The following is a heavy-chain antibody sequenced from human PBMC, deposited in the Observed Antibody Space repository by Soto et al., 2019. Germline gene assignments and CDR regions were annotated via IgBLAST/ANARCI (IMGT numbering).Heavy chain of an antibody. D-gene: IGHD6-19*01. Sequence: EVQLMESGGGLVQPGGSLRLSCAASGFTFSSYDMHWVRQATGKGLEWVSAIGTAGDTYYPGSVKGRFTISRENAKNSLYLQMNSLRAGDTAVYYCARVMISSGWYYFDYWGQGTLVTVSS. CDR2: IGTAGDT. J-gene: IGHJ4*02. CDR3: ARVMISSGWYYFDY. V-gene: IGHV3-13*01. CDR1: GFTFSSYD.